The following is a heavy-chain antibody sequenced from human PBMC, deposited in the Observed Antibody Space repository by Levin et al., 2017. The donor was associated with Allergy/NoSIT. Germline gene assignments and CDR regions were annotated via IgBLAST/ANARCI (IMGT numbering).Heavy chain of an antibody. V-gene: IGHV1-69*13. CDR1: GGTFSSYA. CDR3: ARDRRVGGYELNY. Sequence: GASVKVSCKASGGTFSSYAISWVRQAPGQGLEWMGGIIPIFGTANYAQKFQGRVTITADESTSTAYMELSSLRSEYTAVYYCARDRRVGGYELNYWGQGTLVTVSS. J-gene: IGHJ4*02. CDR2: IIPIFGTA. D-gene: IGHD5-12*01.